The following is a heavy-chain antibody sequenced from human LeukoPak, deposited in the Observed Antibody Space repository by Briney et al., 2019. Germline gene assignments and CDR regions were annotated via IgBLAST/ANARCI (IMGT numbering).Heavy chain of an antibody. CDR2: IYPGDSDT. CDR3: ARVGDVRGGSEPFDY. CDR1: GYSLTSYW. D-gene: IGHD1-14*01. V-gene: IGHV5-51*01. Sequence: GESLKISCKGSGYSLTSYWIGWVRQMPGKGLEWMGIIYPGDSDTRYSPSFQGQVTISADKSISTAYLQWSSLKASDTAMYYCARVGDVRGGSEPFDYWGQGTLVTVSS. J-gene: IGHJ4*02.